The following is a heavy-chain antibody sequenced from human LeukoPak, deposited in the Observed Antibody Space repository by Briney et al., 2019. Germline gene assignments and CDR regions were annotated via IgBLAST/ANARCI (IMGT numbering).Heavy chain of an antibody. CDR1: GYTFTGYY. D-gene: IGHD3-22*01. V-gene: IGHV1-2*02. Sequence: GASVKVSCKASGYTFTGYYMHWVRQAPGQGLEWMGWINPNSGGTNYAQKFQGRVTMTRDTSISTAYMELSRLRSDDTAVYYCERVAVPYYYDSSGYLTYLDYWGQGTLVTVSS. CDR2: INPNSGGT. J-gene: IGHJ4*02. CDR3: ERVAVPYYYDSSGYLTYLDY.